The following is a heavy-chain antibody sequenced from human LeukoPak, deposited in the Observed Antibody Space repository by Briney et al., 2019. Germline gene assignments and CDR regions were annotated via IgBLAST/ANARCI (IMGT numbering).Heavy chain of an antibody. CDR2: IYYSGST. D-gene: IGHD3-16*01. Sequence: SETLSLTCTVSGGSISSYYWSWIRQPPGKGLEWIGYIYYSGSTNYNPSLKSRVTISVDTSKNQFSLKLSSVTAADTAVYYCARDHDGGGGYYYYYYYMDVWGKGTTVTISS. J-gene: IGHJ6*03. CDR1: GGSISSYY. CDR3: ARDHDGGGGYYYYYYYMDV. V-gene: IGHV4-59*01.